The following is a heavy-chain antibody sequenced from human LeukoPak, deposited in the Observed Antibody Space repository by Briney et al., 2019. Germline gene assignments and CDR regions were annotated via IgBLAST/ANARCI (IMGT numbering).Heavy chain of an antibody. CDR1: NYSISNSLY. D-gene: IGHD4-17*01. CDR3: ARGTYGYYMDV. Sequence: PSERLSLTCSGSNYSISNSLYWGWLRQPTRKGLEWIGSIYRSGSTFYNPSLKSRVTLSLDTSKNQFSLKLSSVTAADTAVYFCARGTYGYYMDVWGKGTTVTVSS. V-gene: IGHV4-38-2*02. CDR2: IYRSGST. J-gene: IGHJ6*03.